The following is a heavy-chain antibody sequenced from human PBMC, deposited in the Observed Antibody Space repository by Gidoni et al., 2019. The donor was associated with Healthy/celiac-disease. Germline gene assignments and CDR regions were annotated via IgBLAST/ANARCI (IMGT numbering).Heavy chain of an antibody. CDR3: ARDQPRDDFWSGYYYYYYGMDV. CDR1: GFTFSSYG. J-gene: IGHJ6*02. Sequence: QVQLVESGGGVVQPGRSLRLSCAASGFTFSSYGMHWVRQAPGKGLEWVAVIWYDGSNKYYADSVKGRFTISRDNSKNTLYLQMNSLRAEDTAVYYCARDQPRDDFWSGYYYYYYGMDVWGQGTTVTVSS. V-gene: IGHV3-33*01. CDR2: IWYDGSNK. D-gene: IGHD3-3*01.